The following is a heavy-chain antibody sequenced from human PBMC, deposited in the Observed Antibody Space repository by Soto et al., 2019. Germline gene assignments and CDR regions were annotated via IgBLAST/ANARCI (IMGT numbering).Heavy chain of an antibody. J-gene: IGHJ6*02. CDR3: ARGPTIFGVVTTYNGMDV. Sequence: EVQLVESGGGLIQPGGSLRLSCAASGFTVSSNYMSWVRQAPGKGLEWVSVIYSGGSTYYADSVKGRFTISRDNSKNTLYLQMNSLRVEDTAVYYCARGPTIFGVVTTYNGMDVWGQGTTVTVSS. CDR2: IYSGGST. V-gene: IGHV3-53*01. D-gene: IGHD3-3*01. CDR1: GFTVSSNY.